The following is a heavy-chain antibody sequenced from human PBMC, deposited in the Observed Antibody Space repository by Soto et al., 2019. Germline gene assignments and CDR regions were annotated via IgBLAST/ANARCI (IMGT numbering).Heavy chain of an antibody. J-gene: IGHJ6*02. D-gene: IGHD3-22*01. CDR3: AKDRLDTSGYENYFYYGMDV. CDR2: ISGSGGTT. V-gene: IGHV3-23*01. Sequence: GGSLRLSCAASGFTFSSYAMTWFRQPPGKGLEWVSSISGSGGTTYYADSVKGRFTISRDNSKNTLYLQMNNLRAEDTAVYYCAKDRLDTSGYENYFYYGMDVWGQGTTVTVSS. CDR1: GFTFSSYA.